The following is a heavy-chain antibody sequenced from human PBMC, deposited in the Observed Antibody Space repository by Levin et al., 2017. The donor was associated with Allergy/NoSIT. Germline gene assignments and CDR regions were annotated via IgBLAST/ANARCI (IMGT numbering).Heavy chain of an antibody. J-gene: IGHJ4*02. CDR3: TRGTEDIVVVVAATEAYYYDSSGYYWTLFDY. CDR2: IRSKAYGGTT. CDR1: GFTFGDYA. D-gene: IGHD2-15*01. V-gene: IGHV3-49*03. Sequence: TGGSLRLSCTASGFTFGDYAMSWFRQAPGKGLEWVGFIRSKAYGGTTEYAASVKGRFTISRDDSKSIAYLQMNSLKTEDTAVYYCTRGTEDIVVVVAATEAYYYDSSGYYWTLFDYWGQGTLVTVSS.